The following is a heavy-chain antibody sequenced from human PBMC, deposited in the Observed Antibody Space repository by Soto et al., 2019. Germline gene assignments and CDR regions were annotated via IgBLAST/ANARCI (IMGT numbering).Heavy chain of an antibody. J-gene: IGHJ4*02. CDR3: AREFSTSSPYYFDY. CDR2: INSDGSVT. D-gene: IGHD6-13*01. V-gene: IGHV3-74*01. Sequence: EVQLVESGGGLVQPGGSLRLSCAVSGFTFTNYWMHWVRQAPGQGLVWVSRINSDGSVTNYADSVKGRFTTSRDNAKNTLYLQVNSLRAEDKAVYYCAREFSTSSPYYFDYWGPGTMVTVSS. CDR1: GFTFTNYW.